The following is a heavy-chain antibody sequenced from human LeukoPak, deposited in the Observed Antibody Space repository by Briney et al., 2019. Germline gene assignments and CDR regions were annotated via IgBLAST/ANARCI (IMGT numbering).Heavy chain of an antibody. D-gene: IGHD3-10*01. CDR3: ATADRDRRYGSGSYYWFDP. CDR1: GYTLTELS. V-gene: IGHV1-24*01. J-gene: IGHJ5*02. Sequence: ASVKVSCKVSGYTLTELSMHWVRQAPGKGLEWIGGFDPEDGETIYAQKFQGRVTMTEDTSTDTAYMELSSLRSEDTAVYYCATADRDRRYGSGSYYWFDPWGQGTLVTVSS. CDR2: FDPEDGET.